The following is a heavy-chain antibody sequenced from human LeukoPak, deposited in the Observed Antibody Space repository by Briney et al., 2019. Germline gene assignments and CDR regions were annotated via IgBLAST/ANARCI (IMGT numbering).Heavy chain of an antibody. D-gene: IGHD6-19*01. Sequence: ASVKVTCKASAYTFNSHGIAWVRQAPAQGLEWMGWISTYNGNTNYAQKLQGRVTITTDTSTSTAYMELRSLRSDDTAVYYCARGGNSGWRTPNDDYWGQGTLVTVSS. V-gene: IGHV1-18*01. CDR1: AYTFNSHG. CDR2: ISTYNGNT. J-gene: IGHJ4*02. CDR3: ARGGNSGWRTPNDDY.